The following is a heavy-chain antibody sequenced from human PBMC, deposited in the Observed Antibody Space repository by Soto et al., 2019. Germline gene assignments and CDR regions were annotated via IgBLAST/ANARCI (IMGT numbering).Heavy chain of an antibody. J-gene: IGHJ6*02. CDR1: GFTFSSYG. CDR3: ARGALHSGYDPIYYYYGMDV. D-gene: IGHD5-12*01. CDR2: IWYDGSNK. V-gene: IGHV3-33*01. Sequence: QVQLVESGGGVVQPGRSLRLSCAASGFTFSSYGMHWVRQAPGKGLEWVAVIWYDGSNKYYADSVKGRFTISRDNSKNTLYLQMNSLRAEDTAVYYCARGALHSGYDPIYYYYGMDVWGQGTTVTVSS.